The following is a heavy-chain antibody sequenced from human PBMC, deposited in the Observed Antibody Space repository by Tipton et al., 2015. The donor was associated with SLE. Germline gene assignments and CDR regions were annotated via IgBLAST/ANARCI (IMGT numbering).Heavy chain of an antibody. D-gene: IGHD3-10*01. J-gene: IGHJ6*03. Sequence: QLVQSGAEVKKPGASVKVSCKASGYTFTGYYMHWLRQAPGQGLEWMGWISTYSGNPKYAQKFKGRVTMTRDTSTSTAYMELSSLRADDTAVYYCARTGSGNFYFYYYMDVWGKGTTVTVSS. CDR3: ARTGSGNFYFYYYMDV. V-gene: IGHV1/OR15-2*02. CDR2: ISTYSGNP. CDR1: GYTFTGYY.